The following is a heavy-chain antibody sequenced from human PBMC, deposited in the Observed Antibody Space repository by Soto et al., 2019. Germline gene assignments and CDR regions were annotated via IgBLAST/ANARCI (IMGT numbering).Heavy chain of an antibody. CDR2: IIPRFGTT. CDR3: AIGPSGTYSWFDP. CDR1: GGTFSSYG. V-gene: IGHV1-69*01. D-gene: IGHD1-26*01. Sequence: QVHLVQSGAEVKKPGSSVKVSCKASGGTFSSYGINWVRQAPGQGLEWMAGIIPRFGTTNHAQKFKGRVTVTADESTTTAFMELRTLRSEDTALYYCAIGPSGTYSWFDPWGQGTLVTVSS. J-gene: IGHJ5*02.